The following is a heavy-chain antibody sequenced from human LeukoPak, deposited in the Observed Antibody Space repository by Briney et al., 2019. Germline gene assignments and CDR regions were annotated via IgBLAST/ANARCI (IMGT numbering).Heavy chain of an antibody. V-gene: IGHV4-59*01. D-gene: IGHD3-10*01. Sequence: SETLSLTCTVSGGYISSYYWSWIRQPPGKGLEWIGYISYSGSTNYNPSLRSRVTISVDTSKNQFSLKLSSVTAADTAVYYCARVLDYYGSGTRDFDYWGQGTLVTVSS. CDR1: GGYISSYY. CDR2: ISYSGST. CDR3: ARVLDYYGSGTRDFDY. J-gene: IGHJ4*02.